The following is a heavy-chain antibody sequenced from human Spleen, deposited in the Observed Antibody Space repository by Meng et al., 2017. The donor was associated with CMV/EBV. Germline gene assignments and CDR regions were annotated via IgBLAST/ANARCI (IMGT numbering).Heavy chain of an antibody. J-gene: IGHJ6*02. Sequence: GGSLRLSCAASGITFSSYAMNWVRQAPGKGLEWVSAIGGSGGSAYYADSVKGRFTISRDNSKNTLYLQMNSLRAEDTAVYYCARGKAARYYYYYGMDVWGQGTTVTVSS. CDR1: GITFSSYA. CDR2: IGGSGGSA. CDR3: ARGKAARYYYYYGMDV. D-gene: IGHD6-6*01. V-gene: IGHV3-23*01.